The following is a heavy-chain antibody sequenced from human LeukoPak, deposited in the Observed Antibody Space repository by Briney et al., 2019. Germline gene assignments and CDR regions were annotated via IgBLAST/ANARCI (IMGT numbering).Heavy chain of an antibody. Sequence: ASVTVSCKASGYTFTSYDINWVRQATGQGLEWMGWMNPNSGNTGYAQKFQGRVTMTRNTSISTAYMELSSLRSDDTAVYYCARAWFGELFPSGDYWGQGTLVTVSS. J-gene: IGHJ4*02. CDR2: MNPNSGNT. CDR3: ARAWFGELFPSGDY. V-gene: IGHV1-8*01. D-gene: IGHD3-10*01. CDR1: GYTFTSYD.